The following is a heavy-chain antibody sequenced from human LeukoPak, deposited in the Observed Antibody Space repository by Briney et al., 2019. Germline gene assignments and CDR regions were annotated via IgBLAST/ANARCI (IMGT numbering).Heavy chain of an antibody. CDR2: IYSGGST. V-gene: IGHV3-53*01. Sequence: GGSLRLSCAASGFTVSSNYMSWVRQAPGKGLEWVSVIYSGGSTYYADSVKGRFTISRDNSKNTLYLQMNSLRAEDTAVYYCASDSSSSEYFQHWGQGTLVTVSS. J-gene: IGHJ1*01. D-gene: IGHD6-6*01. CDR1: GFTVSSNY. CDR3: ASDSSSSEYFQH.